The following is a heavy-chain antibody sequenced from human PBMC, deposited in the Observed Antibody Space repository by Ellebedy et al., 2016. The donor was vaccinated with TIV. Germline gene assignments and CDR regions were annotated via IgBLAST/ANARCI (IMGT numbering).Heavy chain of an antibody. Sequence: GGSLRLXXAASGFTFSSYSMNWVRQAPGKGLEWVSSISSSSSYIYYADSVKGRFTISRDNAKNSLYLQMNSLRAEDTAVYYCARESSTYQPLPDRGDAFDIWGQGTMVTVSS. CDR3: ARESSTYQPLPDRGDAFDI. CDR1: GFTFSSYS. V-gene: IGHV3-21*01. J-gene: IGHJ3*02. CDR2: ISSSSSYI. D-gene: IGHD2-2*01.